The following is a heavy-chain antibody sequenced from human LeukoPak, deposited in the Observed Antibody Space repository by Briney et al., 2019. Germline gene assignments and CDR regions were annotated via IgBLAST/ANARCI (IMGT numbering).Heavy chain of an antibody. CDR1: DGSINSDTYY. CDR3: ARDQRSLFDV. Sequence: SETLSLTCSVSDGSINSDTYYWGWIRQPPGKGLEWIASIYSGGNTLYNPSLKSRVTISIDTSKKQFSLKLTSVTAADTAVYYCARDQRSLFDVWGQGSLVTVSS. CDR2: IYSGGNT. J-gene: IGHJ4*02. V-gene: IGHV4-39*07. D-gene: IGHD1-26*01.